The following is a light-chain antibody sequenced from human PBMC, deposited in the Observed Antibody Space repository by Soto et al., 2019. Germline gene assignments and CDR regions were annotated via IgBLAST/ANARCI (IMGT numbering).Light chain of an antibody. Sequence: QSVLTQAPSASGTPGQRVTISCSGSDANIGRHNVNWYQQLPGAAPRVFIYNTDQRPSGVPGRFSGSKSGTSASLAISGLQSEDEAEYYCSAWDGDLDPHVFGTGTKVTVL. CDR2: NTD. CDR3: SAWDGDLDPHV. CDR1: DANIGRHN. J-gene: IGLJ1*01. V-gene: IGLV1-44*01.